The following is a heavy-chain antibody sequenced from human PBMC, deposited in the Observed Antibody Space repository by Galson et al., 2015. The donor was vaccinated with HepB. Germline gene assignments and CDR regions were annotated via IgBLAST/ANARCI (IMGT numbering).Heavy chain of an antibody. V-gene: IGHV1-3*01. CDR2: IDAGNGNT. CDR1: GYTFTSYA. CDR3: ARDQRLRALYCSSTSCSPSPHYYYYGMDV. J-gene: IGHJ6*02. Sequence: SVKVSCKASGYTFTSYAMHWVRQAPGQRLEWMGWIDAGNGNTKYSQKFQGRVTITRDTSASTAYMELSSLRSEDTAVYYCARDQRLRALYCSSTSCSPSPHYYYYGMDVWGQGTTVTVSS. D-gene: IGHD2-2*01.